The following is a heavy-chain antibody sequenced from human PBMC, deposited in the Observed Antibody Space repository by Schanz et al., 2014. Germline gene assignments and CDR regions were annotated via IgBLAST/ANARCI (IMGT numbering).Heavy chain of an antibody. CDR2: ISNDGSIK. D-gene: IGHD5-12*01. CDR3: ASPSGYSDYGTYFDS. V-gene: IGHV3-30-3*01. CDR1: GFTFSSYA. J-gene: IGHJ4*02. Sequence: QLVGSGGGLVQPGGSLRLSCAASGFTFSSYAMHWVRQAPGKGLEWVALISNDGSIKYYADSVEGRFTISRDNSRNTLYLQMNSLRTEDTAVYYCASPSGYSDYGTYFDSWGQGTLVTVSS.